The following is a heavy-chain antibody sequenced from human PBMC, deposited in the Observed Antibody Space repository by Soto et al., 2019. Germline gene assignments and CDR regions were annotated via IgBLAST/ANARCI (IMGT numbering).Heavy chain of an antibody. J-gene: IGHJ4*02. CDR1: GFTFSSYS. V-gene: IGHV3-21*01. CDR3: ARGESFATDYDYIWGSYRWF. D-gene: IGHD3-16*02. CDR2: ISSSSSYI. Sequence: EVQLVESGGGLVKPGGSLRLSCAASGFTFSSYSMNWVRQAPGKGLEWVSSISSSSSYIYYADSVKGRFTISRDNAKNSLYLQMNSLRAEDTAVYYCARGESFATDYDYIWGSYRWFWGQGTLVTVSS.